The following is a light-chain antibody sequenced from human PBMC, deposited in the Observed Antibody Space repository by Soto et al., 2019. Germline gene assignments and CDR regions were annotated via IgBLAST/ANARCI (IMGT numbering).Light chain of an antibody. CDR3: QQYNYWPPIT. J-gene: IGKJ5*01. CDR2: DAS. Sequence: EIVMTQSPATLSVSPCERATLSGSASQSVSSNLAWFQQKPGQAPRLLIYDASTRATGIPARFSGSGSGTEFTLTISSLQSEDFAVYYCQQYNYWPPITFGQGTRLEIK. CDR1: QSVSSN. V-gene: IGKV3-15*01.